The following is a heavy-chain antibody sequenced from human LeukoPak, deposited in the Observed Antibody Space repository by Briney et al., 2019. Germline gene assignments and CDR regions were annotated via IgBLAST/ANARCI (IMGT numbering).Heavy chain of an antibody. CDR2: INPSGGST. CDR1: GYTFTSYY. D-gene: IGHD3-22*01. Sequence: ASVKVSCKASGYTFTSYYMHWVRQAPGQGLEWMGIINPSGGSTSYAQKFQGRVTITADESTSTAYMELSSLRSEDTAVYYCARGKADYYDSGAFDIWGQGTMVTVSS. J-gene: IGHJ3*02. V-gene: IGHV1-46*01. CDR3: ARGKADYYDSGAFDI.